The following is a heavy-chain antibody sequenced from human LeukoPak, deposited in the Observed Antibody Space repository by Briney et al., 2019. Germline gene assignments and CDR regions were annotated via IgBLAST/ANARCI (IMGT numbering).Heavy chain of an antibody. D-gene: IGHD4-23*01. CDR2: ISSSSSYI. J-gene: IGHJ4*02. CDR3: ARVWTGNYGGKLDY. CDR1: GFTFSSYS. Sequence: KTGGSLRLSCAASGFTFSSYSMNWVRQAPGKGLEWVSSISSSSSYIYYADSVKGRFTISRDNAKNSLYLQMNSLRAEDTAVYYCARVWTGNYGGKLDYWGQGTLVTVSS. V-gene: IGHV3-21*01.